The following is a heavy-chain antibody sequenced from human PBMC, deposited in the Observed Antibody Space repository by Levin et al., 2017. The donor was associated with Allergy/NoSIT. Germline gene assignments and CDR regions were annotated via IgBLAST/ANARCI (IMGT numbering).Heavy chain of an antibody. D-gene: IGHD3-3*01. CDR1: GFTFDDYA. Sequence: GGSLRLSCAASGFTFDDYAMHWVRQAPGKGLEWVSGISWNSGSIGYADSVKDRFTISRDNAKNSLYLQMNSLRAEDTALYYCARGAFGVVISYYFDYWGQGTLVTVSS. CDR3: ARGAFGVVISYYFDY. V-gene: IGHV3-9*01. CDR2: ISWNSGSI. J-gene: IGHJ4*02.